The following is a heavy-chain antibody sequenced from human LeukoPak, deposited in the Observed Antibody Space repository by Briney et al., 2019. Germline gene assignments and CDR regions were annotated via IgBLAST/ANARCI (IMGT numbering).Heavy chain of an antibody. D-gene: IGHD4-17*01. Sequence: PGGSLRLSCAASGFTFSDYYMSWIRQAPGKGLEWVSYISSSGSTIYYADSVKGRFAISRDNAKNSLYLQMNSLRAEDTAVYYCAILHHYGEAFDYWGQGTLVTVSS. CDR2: ISSSGSTI. CDR1: GFTFSDYY. V-gene: IGHV3-11*04. J-gene: IGHJ4*02. CDR3: AILHHYGEAFDY.